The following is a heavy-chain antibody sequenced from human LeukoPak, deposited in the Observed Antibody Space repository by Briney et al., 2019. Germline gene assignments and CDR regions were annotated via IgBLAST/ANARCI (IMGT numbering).Heavy chain of an antibody. CDR1: GFTFDDYA. V-gene: IGHV3-9*01. D-gene: IGHD3-22*01. Sequence: PGRSLRLSCAASGFTFDDYAMHWVRQAPGKGLEWVSGISWNSGSIGYADSVKGRFTISRDNAKNSLYLQMNSLGAEDTALYYCAKDRGSGYYYPQVTDPAFDYWGQGTLVTVSS. CDR2: ISWNSGSI. CDR3: AKDRGSGYYYPQVTDPAFDY. J-gene: IGHJ4*02.